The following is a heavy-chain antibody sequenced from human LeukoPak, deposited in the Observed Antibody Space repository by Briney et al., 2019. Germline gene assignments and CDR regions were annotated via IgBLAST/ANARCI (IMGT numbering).Heavy chain of an antibody. CDR2: IIPIFGTA. V-gene: IGHV1-69*05. D-gene: IGHD3-22*01. J-gene: IGHJ3*02. CDR1: GGTFSSYA. Sequence: SVKVSCKASGGTFSSYAISWVRQAPGQGLEWMGRIIPIFGTANYAQKFQGGVTITTDESTSTAYMELSSLRSEDTAVYYCARDYYDSSGPLPRAFDIWGQGTMVTVSS. CDR3: ARDYYDSSGPLPRAFDI.